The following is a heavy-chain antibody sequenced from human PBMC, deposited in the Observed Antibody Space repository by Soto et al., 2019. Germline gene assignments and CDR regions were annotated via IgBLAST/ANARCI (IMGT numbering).Heavy chain of an antibody. D-gene: IGHD6-19*01. J-gene: IGHJ4*02. V-gene: IGHV4-34*01. CDR1: GGSFSGYY. CDR3: ARGRPGRSSGWYNF. Sequence: SETLSPICAVYGGSFSGYYCSWIRQPPRKRLEWIGDNNPSASTNYNPFLKCRVTISVDTSKNQISLNLSSVTAADTAVYYCARGRPGRSSGWYNFWVQGTLVTVSS. CDR2: NNPSAST.